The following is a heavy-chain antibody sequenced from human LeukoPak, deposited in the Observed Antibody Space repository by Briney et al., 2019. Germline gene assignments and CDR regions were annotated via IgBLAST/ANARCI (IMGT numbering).Heavy chain of an antibody. CDR2: INHSGST. J-gene: IGHJ6*03. CDR3: ARGQVVPPKNYYYYMDV. CDR1: GGSFSGYY. Sequence: SETLSLTCAVYGGSFSGYYWSWIRQPPGKGLEWIGEINHSGSTNYNPSLKSRVTISVDTSKNQFSLKLSSVTAADTAVHYCARGQVVPPKNYYYYMDVWGKGTTVTVSS. V-gene: IGHV4-34*01. D-gene: IGHD2-2*01.